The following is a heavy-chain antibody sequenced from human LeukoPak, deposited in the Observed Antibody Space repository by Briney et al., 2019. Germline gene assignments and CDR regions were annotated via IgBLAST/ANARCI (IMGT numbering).Heavy chain of an antibody. CDR1: GFTFSSYA. CDR3: ARAPDCSSTSCYYYYYDMDV. Sequence: PGRSLRLSCAASGFTFSSYAMHWVRQAPGKGLEWVAVTSYDGSNKYYADSAKGRFTISRDNSKNTLYLQMNSLRAEDTAVYYCARAPDCSSTSCYYYYYDMDVWGKGTTVTVSS. V-gene: IGHV3-30*04. D-gene: IGHD2-2*01. J-gene: IGHJ6*04. CDR2: TSYDGSNK.